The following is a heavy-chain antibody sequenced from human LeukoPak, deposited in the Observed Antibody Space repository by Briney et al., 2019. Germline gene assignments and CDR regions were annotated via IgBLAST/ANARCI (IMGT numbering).Heavy chain of an antibody. CDR1: GYTFTGYY. D-gene: IGHD4-11*01. V-gene: IGHV1-2*02. CDR2: IDPSSGGT. Sequence: ASVKVSCKTSGYTFTGYYMHWVRQAPGQGLEWMGWIDPSSGGTSYAQKFQGGVTMTSDTSIDTAYMELSGLRSDDTAVYYCARANYSSKNGYYFDYWGQGTLVTVSS. J-gene: IGHJ4*02. CDR3: ARANYSSKNGYYFDY.